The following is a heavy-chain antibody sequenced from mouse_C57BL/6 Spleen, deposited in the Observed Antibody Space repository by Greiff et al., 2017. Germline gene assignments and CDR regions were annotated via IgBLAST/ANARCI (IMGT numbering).Heavy chain of an antibody. CDR2: ISSGGDYI. Sequence: EVNVVESGEGLVKPGGSLKLSCAASGFTFSSYAMSWVRQTPEKRLEWVAYISSGGDYIYYADTVKGRFTISRDNARNTLYLQMSSLKSEDTAMYYCTRDYYGNYWYFDVWGTGTTVTVSS. D-gene: IGHD2-1*01. CDR3: TRDYYGNYWYFDV. J-gene: IGHJ1*03. V-gene: IGHV5-9-1*02. CDR1: GFTFSSYA.